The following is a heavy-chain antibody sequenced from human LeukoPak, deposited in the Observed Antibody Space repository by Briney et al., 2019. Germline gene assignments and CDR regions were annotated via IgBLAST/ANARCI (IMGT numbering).Heavy chain of an antibody. CDR3: ARVAILAGARIWFDP. CDR2: IYYSGST. J-gene: IGHJ5*02. Sequence: SETLSLTCTVSGGSISSYYWSWIRQPPGKGLEWIGNIYYSGSTNYNPSLRSRVTISVDTSKNQFSLKLSSVTAADTAVYYCARVAILAGARIWFDPWGQGTLVTVSS. D-gene: IGHD3-9*01. V-gene: IGHV4-59*01. CDR1: GGSISSYY.